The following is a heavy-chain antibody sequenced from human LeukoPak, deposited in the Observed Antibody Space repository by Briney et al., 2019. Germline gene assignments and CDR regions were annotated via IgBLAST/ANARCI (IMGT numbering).Heavy chain of an antibody. Sequence: GGSLRLSCAASGFTFSSYAMHWVRQAPGKGLEYVSAISSNGGSTYYANSVEGRFTISRDNSKNTLYLQMGSLRAEDMAVYYCARGISSGWWYWYFDLWGRGTLVTVSS. V-gene: IGHV3-64*01. D-gene: IGHD6-19*01. J-gene: IGHJ2*01. CDR1: GFTFSSYA. CDR3: ARGISSGWWYWYFDL. CDR2: ISSNGGST.